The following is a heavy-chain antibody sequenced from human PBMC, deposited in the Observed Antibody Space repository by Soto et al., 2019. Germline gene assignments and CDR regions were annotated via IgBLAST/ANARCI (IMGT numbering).Heavy chain of an antibody. CDR3: ARRICSGGSCPFDY. V-gene: IGHV4-34*01. D-gene: IGHD2-15*01. J-gene: IGHJ4*02. CDR2: INHSGST. Sequence: SETLSLTCAVYGGSFSGYYWSWIRQPPGKGLEWIGEINHSGSTNYNPSLKSRVTISVDTSKNQFSLKLSSVTAADTAVYYCARRICSGGSCPFDYWGRGTLVTVSS. CDR1: GGSFSGYY.